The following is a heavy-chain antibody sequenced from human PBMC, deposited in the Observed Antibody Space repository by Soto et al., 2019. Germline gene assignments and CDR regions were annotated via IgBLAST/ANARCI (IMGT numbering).Heavy chain of an antibody. CDR1: GGSISPHY. CDR3: AREVYTSGWNYDY. Sequence: QVQLQESGPGLVKPSETLSLSCNVSGGSISPHYVNWIRQPAGKGLEWIGRIHTSGSSDYSPTLKCRVTMSVDTSKKQFSLKLNSVTAADTGVYYCAREVYTSGWNYDYWGQGILATVSS. D-gene: IGHD6-19*01. J-gene: IGHJ4*02. CDR2: IHTSGSS. V-gene: IGHV4-4*07.